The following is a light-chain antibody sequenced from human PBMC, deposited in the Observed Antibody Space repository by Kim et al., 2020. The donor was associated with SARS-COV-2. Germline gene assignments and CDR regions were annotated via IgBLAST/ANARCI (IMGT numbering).Light chain of an antibody. V-gene: IGKV1-5*01. J-gene: IGKJ1*01. CDR1: QSISNW. CDR3: QQYDTYWT. Sequence: DIQMTQSPSTLSASVGDRVTITCRASQSISNWLAWYQQKPGKGPKLLIYDASSLQGGVPSRFSGSGSGTEFTLTISSLQPDDFAAYFCQQYDTYWTFGQGTKLDIK. CDR2: DAS.